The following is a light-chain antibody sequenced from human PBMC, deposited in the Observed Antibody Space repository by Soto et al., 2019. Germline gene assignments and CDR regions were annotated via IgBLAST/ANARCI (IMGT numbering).Light chain of an antibody. J-gene: IGLJ1*01. CDR3: AAWDDSLSGYV. CDR1: TSNIGSNT. Sequence: QSVLTQAPAASGSPGQRVTISCSGSTSNIGSNTVNWYQQLPGTAPKLLIYSNNQRPSGVPDRFSGSKSGTSASLAISGLQSEDEADYYCAAWDDSLSGYVFGTVTKVTVL. V-gene: IGLV1-44*01. CDR2: SNN.